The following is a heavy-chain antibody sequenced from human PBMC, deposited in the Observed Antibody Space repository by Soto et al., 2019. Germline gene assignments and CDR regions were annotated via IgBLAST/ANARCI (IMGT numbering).Heavy chain of an antibody. CDR2: IYYSGIT. D-gene: IGHD2-15*01. CDR3: ARDTQGGLGGFDI. J-gene: IGHJ3*02. CDR1: GESINGGGYY. Sequence: SETLSLTCTVSGESINGGGYYWTWIRQQPGKGLEWIGYIYYSGITFYNPSLKSRVGLSVDTSKNQFSLNLKSVTAADTAVHYCARDTQGGLGGFDIWGQGTTVTVSS. V-gene: IGHV4-31*03.